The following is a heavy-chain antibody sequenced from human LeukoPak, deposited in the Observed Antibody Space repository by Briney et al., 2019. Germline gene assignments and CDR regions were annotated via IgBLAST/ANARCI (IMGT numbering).Heavy chain of an antibody. V-gene: IGHV4-61*02. CDR2: IYTSGGT. J-gene: IGHJ4*02. D-gene: IGHD1-26*01. CDR1: GGSISSGSYY. CDR3: ARLSGSYSDFDY. Sequence: SQTLSLTCTVSGGSISSGSYYWSWIRQPAGTGLEWIGRIYTSGGTNYNPSLKSRVTISVDTSKNQFSLKLSSVTAADTAVYYCARLSGSYSDFDYWGQGTLVTVSS.